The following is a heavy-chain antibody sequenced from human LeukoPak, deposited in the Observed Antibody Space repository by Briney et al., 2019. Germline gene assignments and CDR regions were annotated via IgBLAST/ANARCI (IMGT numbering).Heavy chain of an antibody. CDR3: GKYGTWADFDS. Sequence: GGSLRLSCSASGFTFSSYGMHWVRQAPGKGLEYVSGISDKGASTYYADAVTGRLAITRHNSKNSQHLQMSSLRADDTAVYYCGKYGTWADFDSWGQGTLVTVSS. J-gene: IGHJ4*02. D-gene: IGHD1-26*01. CDR2: ISDKGAST. V-gene: IGHV3-64D*09. CDR1: GFTFSSYG.